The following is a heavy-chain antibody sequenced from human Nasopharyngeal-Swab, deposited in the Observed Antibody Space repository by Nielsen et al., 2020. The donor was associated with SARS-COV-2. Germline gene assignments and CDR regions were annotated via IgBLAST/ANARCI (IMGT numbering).Heavy chain of an antibody. Sequence: ASVKVSCKSSGGPFSIYAVTWVRQAPGQGLEWMGWISAYNGNTNYAQKLQGRVTMTTDTSTSTGYMELRSLRSDDTAVYYCARDGIGSGWYRNDAFDIWGQGTMVTVSS. CDR1: GGPFSIYA. CDR2: ISAYNGNT. CDR3: ARDGIGSGWYRNDAFDI. J-gene: IGHJ3*02. D-gene: IGHD6-19*01. V-gene: IGHV1-18*01.